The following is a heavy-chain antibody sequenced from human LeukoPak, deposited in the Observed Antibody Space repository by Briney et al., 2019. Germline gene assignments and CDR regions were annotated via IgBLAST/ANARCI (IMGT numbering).Heavy chain of an antibody. D-gene: IGHD3-10*02. V-gene: IGHV3-30*04. CDR1: GFTFSSYA. Sequence: PGRSLRLSCAASGFTFSSYAMHWVRQAPGKGLEWVAVISYDGSNKYYADSVKGRFTIPRDNSKNTLYLQMNSLRAEDTAVYYCARDLFGFDYWGQGTLVTVSS. CDR3: ARDLFGFDY. J-gene: IGHJ4*02. CDR2: ISYDGSNK.